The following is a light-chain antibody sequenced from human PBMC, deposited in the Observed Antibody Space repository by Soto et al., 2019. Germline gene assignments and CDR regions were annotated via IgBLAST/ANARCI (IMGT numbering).Light chain of an antibody. V-gene: IGKV1-5*01. J-gene: IGKJ1*01. CDR3: QHYNTYSTWT. CDR2: DAS. Sequence: DIQMTQSPSTLSASVGDIVTITCRASQSISSWLSWYQQKPGKAPKLLIYDASSLQSGVPSRFSGSGSGTEITLTISGLQPDDFATYYCQHYNTYSTWTFGQGTKVDIK. CDR1: QSISSW.